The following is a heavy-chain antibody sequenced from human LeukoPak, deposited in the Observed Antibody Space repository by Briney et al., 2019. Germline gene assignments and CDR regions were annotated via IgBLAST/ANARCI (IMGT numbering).Heavy chain of an antibody. CDR3: TTDTVGLPYYDILTGPDYYYYGMDV. Sequence: GGSLRLSCAASGFTFSSYAMHWVRQAPGKGLEWVGRIKSKTDGGTTDYAAPVKGRFTISRDDSKNTLYLQMNSLKTEDTAVYYCTTDTVGLPYYDILTGPDYYYYGMDVWGQGTTVTVSS. CDR1: GFTFSSYA. J-gene: IGHJ6*02. CDR2: IKSKTDGGTT. V-gene: IGHV3-15*01. D-gene: IGHD3-9*01.